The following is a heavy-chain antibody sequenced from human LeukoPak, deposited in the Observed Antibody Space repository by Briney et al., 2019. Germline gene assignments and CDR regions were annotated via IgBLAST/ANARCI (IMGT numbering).Heavy chain of an antibody. V-gene: IGHV4-4*07. CDR3: AREARFDP. J-gene: IGHJ5*02. Sequence: PSETLSLTCTVSGGSITTYYWSWIRQPAGKGLEWIGHISTSGSANYNPSLRSRVTMSIDTSKNQFSLKLNSVTAADTAVYYCAREARFDPWGQGTLVTVSS. CDR1: GGSITTYY. CDR2: ISTSGSA.